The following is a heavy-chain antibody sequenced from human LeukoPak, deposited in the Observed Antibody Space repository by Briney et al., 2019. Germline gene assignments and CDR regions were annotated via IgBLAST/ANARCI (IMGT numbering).Heavy chain of an antibody. CDR3: AKGYYYDSSGYLVHYFDY. Sequence: PGGSLRLSCAASGFTFSSYAMSWVRQAPGKGLEWVSGISGSGGSTYYADSVKGRFTISRDNSKNTLYLQVNSLRAEDTAVYYCAKGYYYDSSGYLVHYFDYWGQGTLVTVSS. D-gene: IGHD3-22*01. CDR1: GFTFSSYA. J-gene: IGHJ4*02. CDR2: ISGSGGST. V-gene: IGHV3-23*01.